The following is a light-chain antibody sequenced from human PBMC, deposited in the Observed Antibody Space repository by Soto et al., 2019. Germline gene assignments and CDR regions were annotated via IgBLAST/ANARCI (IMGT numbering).Light chain of an antibody. Sequence: ESVKTESPPTVSGSRGGGGTGCCRASQSVSSNLAWYQQKPGQAPRLLIYGASTRATGIPARFSGSGSGTEFTLTISSLQSEEFAVYDCQQYYNWPRTFAPGTKVDI. CDR1: QSVSSN. V-gene: IGKV3-15*01. CDR2: GAS. J-gene: IGKJ3*01. CDR3: QQYYNWPRT.